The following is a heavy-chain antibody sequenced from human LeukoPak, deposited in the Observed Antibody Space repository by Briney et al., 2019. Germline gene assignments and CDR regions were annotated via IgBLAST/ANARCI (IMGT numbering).Heavy chain of an antibody. Sequence: GGSRRLSCAASGFTFSNYSMNWVRQAPGKGLEWVSSIGTTGSYIFYADSVKGRFTISRDNAKNTLYLQMNSLRAEDTAVYYCARDEYDILTDYDYWGQGILVTVSS. CDR3: ARDEYDILTDYDY. CDR1: GFTFSNYS. CDR2: IGTTGSYI. D-gene: IGHD3-9*01. J-gene: IGHJ4*02. V-gene: IGHV3-21*01.